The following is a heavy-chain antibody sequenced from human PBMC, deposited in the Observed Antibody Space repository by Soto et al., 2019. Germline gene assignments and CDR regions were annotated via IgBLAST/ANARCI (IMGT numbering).Heavy chain of an antibody. J-gene: IGHJ4*02. V-gene: IGHV3-30-3*01. CDR3: ASPKGDSGSYSIFDY. CDR2: ISYDGSNK. CDR1: GFTFSSYA. D-gene: IGHD1-26*01. Sequence: QVQLVESGGGVVQPGRSLRLSCAASGFTFSSYAMHWVRQAPGKGLEWVAVISYDGSNKYYADSVKGRFTISRDNSKNTLYLQMNSLRAEDTAVYYCASPKGDSGSYSIFDYWGQGTLVTVSS.